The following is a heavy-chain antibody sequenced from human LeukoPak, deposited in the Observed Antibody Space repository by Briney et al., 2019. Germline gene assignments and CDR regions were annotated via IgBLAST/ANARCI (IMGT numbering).Heavy chain of an antibody. CDR3: ASPIPLRDGDYGVGSAFDI. J-gene: IGHJ3*02. Sequence: GESLKISCKGSGYSFTSYWIGWVRQMPGKGLEWMGIIYPGDSDTRYSPSFQGQVTISADKSISTAYLQWSSLKASDTAMYYCASPIPLRDGDYGVGSAFDIXXXXTXVXVSX. CDR2: IYPGDSDT. CDR1: GYSFTSYW. D-gene: IGHD4-17*01. V-gene: IGHV5-51*01.